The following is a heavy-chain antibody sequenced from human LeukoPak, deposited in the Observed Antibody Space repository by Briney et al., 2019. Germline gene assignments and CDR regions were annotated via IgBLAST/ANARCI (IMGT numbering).Heavy chain of an antibody. CDR3: AKPTGLWFGELPLDY. CDR1: GFTFNSYG. J-gene: IGHJ4*02. Sequence: PGRSLRLSCAASGFTFNSYGMHWVRQAPGKGLEWVAVILYDGSNEYYADSVKGRFTISRDNSKNTLYLQMNSLRVEDTAVYYCAKPTGLWFGELPLDYWGQGTLVTVSS. V-gene: IGHV3-30*18. CDR2: ILYDGSNE. D-gene: IGHD3-10*01.